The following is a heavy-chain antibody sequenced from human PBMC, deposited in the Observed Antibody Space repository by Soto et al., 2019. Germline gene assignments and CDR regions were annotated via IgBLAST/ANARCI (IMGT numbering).Heavy chain of an antibody. V-gene: IGHV4-39*01. J-gene: IGHJ4*02. CDR3: ATRNALTIAVAGTSVRREFDY. CDR2: IYYSGST. CDR1: GGSISSSSYY. D-gene: IGHD6-19*01. Sequence: SETLSLTCTVSGGSISSSSYYWGWIRQPPGKGLEWIGSIYYSGSTYYNPSLKSRVTISVDTSKNQFSLKLSSVTATDTAVYYCATRNALTIAVAGTSVRREFDYWGQGTLVTVSS.